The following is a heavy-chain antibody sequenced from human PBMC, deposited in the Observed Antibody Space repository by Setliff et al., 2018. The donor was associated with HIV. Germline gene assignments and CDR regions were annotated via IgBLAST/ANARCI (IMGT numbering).Heavy chain of an antibody. Sequence: PGESLKISCKGSGYSFTSYWIGWVRQMPGKGLEWMGIIYPGDSGTRYSPSFQGQVTISADKSISTAYLQWSSLKASDTAMYYCARLRIMITFGGVIDPYFDYWGQGTLVTVSS. CDR1: GYSFTSYW. J-gene: IGHJ4*02. CDR2: IYPGDSGT. D-gene: IGHD3-16*02. CDR3: ARLRIMITFGGVIDPYFDY. V-gene: IGHV5-51*01.